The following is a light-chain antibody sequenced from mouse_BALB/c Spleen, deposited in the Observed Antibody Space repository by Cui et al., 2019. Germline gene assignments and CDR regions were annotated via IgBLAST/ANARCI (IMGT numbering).Light chain of an antibody. V-gene: IGKV4-68*01. CDR2: LTS. Sequence: HIVHTQSPALMSASPGQKVTMTCSASPSVSYMYWYQQKPRASPKPWIYLTSNLASGVPARFSGSGSGTSYSLTISSMEAEDAATYYCQQWSSNPLTFGAGTKLELK. J-gene: IGKJ5*01. CDR1: PSVSY. CDR3: QQWSSNPLT.